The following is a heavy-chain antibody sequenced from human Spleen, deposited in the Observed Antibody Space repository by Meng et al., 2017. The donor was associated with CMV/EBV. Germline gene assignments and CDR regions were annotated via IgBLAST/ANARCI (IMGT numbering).Heavy chain of an antibody. J-gene: IGHJ6*02. CDR1: GYTFTSNY. V-gene: IGHV1-46*01. D-gene: IGHD2-15*01. CDR2: INPNSGIT. Sequence: ASVKVSCKASGYTFTSNYILVVRQAPGQGLEWMGMINPNSGITDYAQKFQGRVSMTRDTSTSTAYMKLSSLRSADTAVYYCAREGYCSGARCRYGLDVWGQGTTVTVSS. CDR3: AREGYCSGARCRYGLDV.